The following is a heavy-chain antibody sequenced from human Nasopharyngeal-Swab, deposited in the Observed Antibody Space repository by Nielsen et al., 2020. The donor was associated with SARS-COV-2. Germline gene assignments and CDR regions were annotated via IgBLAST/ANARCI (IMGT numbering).Heavy chain of an antibody. V-gene: IGHV3-30*04. Sequence: GESLKISCAASGFTFSRYAMHWVRQAPGKGLERVAVISFAGTNKYYTDSVKGRFTISRDDSKNTLYLLMDNLRPDDTAVYYCARDPTVTTFNWLDPWGQGTLVTVSS. J-gene: IGHJ5*02. D-gene: IGHD4-17*01. CDR3: ARDPTVTTFNWLDP. CDR1: GFTFSRYA. CDR2: ISFAGTNK.